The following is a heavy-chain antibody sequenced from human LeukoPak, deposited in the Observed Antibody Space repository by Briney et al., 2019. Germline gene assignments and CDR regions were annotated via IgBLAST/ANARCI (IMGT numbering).Heavy chain of an antibody. V-gene: IGHV4-59*01. CDR3: ARFGGYGVY. CDR1: GGSIRSYY. J-gene: IGHJ4*02. CDR2: IYNSGST. Sequence: SETLSLTCAVSGGSIRSYYWSWIRQPPGNGLEWIGYIYNSGSTKYKASLKSRVTISVDTSKNQFSLKLTSVTAADTAVYYCARFGGYGVYWGQGTLVTVSS. D-gene: IGHD3-16*01.